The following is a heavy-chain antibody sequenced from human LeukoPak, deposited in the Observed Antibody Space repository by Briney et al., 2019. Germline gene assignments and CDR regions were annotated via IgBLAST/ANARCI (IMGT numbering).Heavy chain of an antibody. Sequence: SETLSLTCAVYGGSFSGYYWSWIRQPPGKGLEWIGEINHSGSTNYNPSLKSRVTISVDTSKNQFSLKLSSVTAADTAVYYCASYYDFWSGYSGAYYFDYWGQGTLVTVSS. CDR3: ASYYDFWSGYSGAYYFDY. CDR1: GGSFSGYY. J-gene: IGHJ4*02. CDR2: INHSGST. D-gene: IGHD3-3*01. V-gene: IGHV4-34*01.